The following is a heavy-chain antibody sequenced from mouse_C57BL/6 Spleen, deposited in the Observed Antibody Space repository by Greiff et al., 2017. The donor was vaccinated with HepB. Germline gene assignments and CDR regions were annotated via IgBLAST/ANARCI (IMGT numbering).Heavy chain of an antibody. V-gene: IGHV5-6*01. J-gene: IGHJ2*01. CDR1: GFTFSSYG. D-gene: IGHD4-1*01. Sequence: EVKLVESGGDLVKPGGSLKLSCAASGFTFSSYGMSWVRQTPDKRLEWVATISSGGSYTYYPDSVKGRFTISRDNAKNTLYLQMSSLKSEDTAMYYCARHRLGRYFDYWGQGTTLTVSS. CDR2: ISSGGSYT. CDR3: ARHRLGRYFDY.